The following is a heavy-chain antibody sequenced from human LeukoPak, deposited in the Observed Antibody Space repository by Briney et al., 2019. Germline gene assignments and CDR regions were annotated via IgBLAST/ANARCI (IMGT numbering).Heavy chain of an antibody. V-gene: IGHV3-20*04. Sequence: GGSLRLSCAASGFTFDEYGMSWVRQAPGKGLEWVSSINRDGGSTAYADSVQGRFTISRDNAKNSLHLQMKSLRAEDTALYYCARDSFSGSSLDYWGQGTLVTVSS. CDR1: GFTFDEYG. CDR3: ARDSFSGSSLDY. CDR2: INRDGGST. J-gene: IGHJ4*02. D-gene: IGHD1-26*01.